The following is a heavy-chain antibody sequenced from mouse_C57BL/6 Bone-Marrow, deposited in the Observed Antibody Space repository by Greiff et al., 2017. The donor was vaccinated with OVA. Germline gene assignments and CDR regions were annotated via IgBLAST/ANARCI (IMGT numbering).Heavy chain of an antibody. CDR1: GFSLSTFGMG. CDR3: ARVYYDYDGLFAY. V-gene: IGHV8-8*01. D-gene: IGHD2-4*01. J-gene: IGHJ3*01. Sequence: QVTLKESGPGLLQPSQTLILTCSFSGFSLSTFGMGVGWIRQPSGKGLEWLAHIWWDDDKYYNPALKSRLTISKDTSKNQVFLKIANVDTADTATYYCARVYYDYDGLFAYWGQGTLVTVSA. CDR2: IWWDDDK.